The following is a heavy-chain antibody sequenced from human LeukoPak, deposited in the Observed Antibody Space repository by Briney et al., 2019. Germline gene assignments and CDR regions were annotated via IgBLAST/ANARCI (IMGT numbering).Heavy chain of an antibody. Sequence: SVKVSCKASGGTFSSYAVSWVRQAPGQGLEWMGRIIPILGIANYAQKFQGRVTITADKSTSTAYMELRSLRSDDTAVYYCARGRYSSSQTFDYWGQGTLVTVSS. CDR1: GGTFSSYA. CDR2: IIPILGIA. V-gene: IGHV1-69*04. D-gene: IGHD6-13*01. J-gene: IGHJ4*02. CDR3: ARGRYSSSQTFDY.